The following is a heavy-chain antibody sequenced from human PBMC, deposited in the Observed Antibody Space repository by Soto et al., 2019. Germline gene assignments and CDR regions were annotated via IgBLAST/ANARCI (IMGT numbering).Heavy chain of an antibody. CDR1: GYTFTSYA. J-gene: IGHJ4*02. CDR2: INAGNGNT. V-gene: IGHV1-3*01. Sequence: GASVKVSCKASGYTFTSYAMHWVRQAPGQRLEWMGWINAGNGNTKYSQKFQGRVTITRDTSASTAYMELSSLRSEDTAVYYCARVEGDYYGSGSYPHLDYWGQGTLVTV. D-gene: IGHD3-10*01. CDR3: ARVEGDYYGSGSYPHLDY.